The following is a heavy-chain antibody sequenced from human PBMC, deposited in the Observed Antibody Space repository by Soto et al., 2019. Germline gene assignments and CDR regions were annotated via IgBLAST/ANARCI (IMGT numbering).Heavy chain of an antibody. J-gene: IGHJ4*02. CDR3: AKYSGNYLIDY. V-gene: IGHV3-30*18. D-gene: IGHD1-26*01. CDR2: ISYDGSSK. Sequence: GGSLRLSCAASGFSFSSYGMHWVRQAPGKGLEWVTVISYDGSSKYYADSVKGRFTISRDNSKNTLYLQMSSLRAEDTAVYYCAKYSGNYLIDYWGQGTLVTVS. CDR1: GFSFSSYG.